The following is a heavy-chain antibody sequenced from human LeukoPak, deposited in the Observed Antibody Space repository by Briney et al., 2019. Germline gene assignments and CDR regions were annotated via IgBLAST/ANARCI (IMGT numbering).Heavy chain of an antibody. CDR1: GFTVSSNY. CDR3: ARAIQGLRVDAFDI. J-gene: IGHJ3*02. CDR2: IYSGGST. Sequence: GGSLRLSCAASGFTVSSNYMSWVRQAPGKGLEWVSVIYSGGSTYYADSVKGRFTISRDNSKNTLYLQMNSLRAEDTAVYYCARAIQGLRVDAFDIWGQGTMVTVSS. D-gene: IGHD3-10*01. V-gene: IGHV3-66*01.